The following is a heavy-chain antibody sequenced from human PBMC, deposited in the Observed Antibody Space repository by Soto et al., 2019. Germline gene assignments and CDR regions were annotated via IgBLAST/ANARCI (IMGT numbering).Heavy chain of an antibody. CDR2: IHYSGST. D-gene: IGHD3-22*01. V-gene: IGHV4-39*01. J-gene: IGHJ4*02. CDR3: AAHDSGGYYAEY. CDR1: GDSVTISDYY. Sequence: QLQLQESGPGLVKPSETLSLTCTVSGDSVTISDYYWGWIRQPPGKGLECIGSIHYSGSTYYNPSLKSRVTISGDKSKKQFSLTLTSVTAADAAVYYCAAHDSGGYYAEYWGQGTLVTVSA.